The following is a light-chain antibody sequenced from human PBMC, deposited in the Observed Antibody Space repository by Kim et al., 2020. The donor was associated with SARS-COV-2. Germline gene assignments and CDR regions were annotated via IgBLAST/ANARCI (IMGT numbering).Light chain of an antibody. CDR2: DTS. J-gene: IGLJ1*01. V-gene: IGLV7-46*01. Sequence: GGTVTLPCGSSTGAVTSGHYPYWFQQRPCQAPRTLIYDTSKKHSWTPARFSGSLLGGKAALTLSGAQPEDEAEYYCLLSYTGGRGVFGAGTKVTVL. CDR1: TGAVTSGHY. CDR3: LLSYTGGRGV.